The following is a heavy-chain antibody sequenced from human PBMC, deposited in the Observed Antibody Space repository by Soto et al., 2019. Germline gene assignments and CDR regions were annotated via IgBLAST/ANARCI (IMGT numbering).Heavy chain of an antibody. CDR3: ARAVSRSFAFDS. CDR1: GYTFTSYY. CDR2: INPSGGST. Sequence: QVQLVQSGAEVKKPGASVKVSCKASGYTFTSYYMHWVRQAPGQGLEWMGIINPSGGSTSYAQKCQGSVTMTRDTSTSTVYMELSSLRSEDTAVYYCARAVSRSFAFDSWGKGTMVTVSS. V-gene: IGHV1-46*01. D-gene: IGHD6-13*01. J-gene: IGHJ3*02.